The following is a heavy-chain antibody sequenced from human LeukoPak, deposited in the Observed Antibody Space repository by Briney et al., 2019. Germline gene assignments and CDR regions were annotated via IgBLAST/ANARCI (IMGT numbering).Heavy chain of an antibody. CDR1: GFTFDNYA. CDR2: ISNDGNKK. D-gene: IGHD3-22*01. Sequence: PGGSLRLSCTASGFTFDNYALHWVRQTPAKGLEWVAVISNDGNKKFYTDSVKGRFIISRDNSKNTLSLQMSSLRLEDAAVYYCARWRGVYYYDSRGYRGAIDYWGQGTLVTVSS. CDR3: ARWRGVYYYDSRGYRGAIDY. V-gene: IGHV3-30-3*01. J-gene: IGHJ4*02.